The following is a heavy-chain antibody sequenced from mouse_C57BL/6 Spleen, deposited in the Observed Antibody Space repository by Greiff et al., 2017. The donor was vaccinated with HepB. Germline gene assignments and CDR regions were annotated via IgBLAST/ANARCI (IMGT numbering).Heavy chain of an antibody. Sequence: EVQLQQSGPELVKPGASVKISCKASGYTFTDYYMNWVKQSHGKSLEWIGDINPNNGGTSYNQKFKGKATLTVDKSSSTAYMELRSLTSEDSAVYYCARRNYDGYYGVYWGQGTTLTVSS. CDR2: INPNNGGT. D-gene: IGHD2-3*01. CDR3: ARRNYDGYYGVY. V-gene: IGHV1-26*01. J-gene: IGHJ2*01. CDR1: GYTFTDYY.